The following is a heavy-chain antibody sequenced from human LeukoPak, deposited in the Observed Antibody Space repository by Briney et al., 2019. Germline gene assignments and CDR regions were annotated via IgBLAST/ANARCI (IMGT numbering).Heavy chain of an antibody. CDR1: GYTFTNYY. V-gene: IGHV1-46*01. J-gene: IGHJ4*02. Sequence: ASVKVSCKVSGYTFTNYYMHWVRQAPGQGLEWMGIINPSGGSTRYAQKFQGRVTVTRDTSTSTIYMELNSLRSEDTAVYYCARTGIGFWSGYYDYWGQGTLVTVSS. CDR3: ARTGIGFWSGYYDY. D-gene: IGHD3-3*01. CDR2: INPSGGST.